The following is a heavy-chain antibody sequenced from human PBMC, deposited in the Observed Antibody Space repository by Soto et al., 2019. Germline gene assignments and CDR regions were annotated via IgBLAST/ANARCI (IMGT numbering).Heavy chain of an antibody. V-gene: IGHV1-69*01. Sequence: QVQLVQSGAEVKKPGSSVKVSCKASGGTFSSYAISWVRQAPGQGLEWMGGLIPIFGTANYAQKFQGRVKITAAESTSTADMELSSLISEDTAVYYCARDPFDKSSSSMAVWGQGTTVTVSS. J-gene: IGHJ6*02. D-gene: IGHD6-6*01. CDR1: GGTFSSYA. CDR2: LIPIFGTA. CDR3: ARDPFDKSSSSMAV.